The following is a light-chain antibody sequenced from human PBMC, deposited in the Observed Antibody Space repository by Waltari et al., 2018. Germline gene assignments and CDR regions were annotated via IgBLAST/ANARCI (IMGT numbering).Light chain of an antibody. J-gene: IGKJ2*02. CDR2: ATS. Sequence: DIQMTQSPSSLSASVGDSVTITCRASQNIGNYLNWYQQKPGQAPKHLIYATSSLQSGVPSRFSGSGSGTYFTLTISTLEPEDVATYYCQQSYSFPPCTFGQGTKVEIK. CDR1: QNIGNY. V-gene: IGKV1-39*01. CDR3: QQSYSFPPCT.